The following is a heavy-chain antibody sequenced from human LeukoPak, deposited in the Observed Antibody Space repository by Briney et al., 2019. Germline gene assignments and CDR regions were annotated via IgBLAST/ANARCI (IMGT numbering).Heavy chain of an antibody. J-gene: IGHJ5*02. V-gene: IGHV4-4*07. CDR3: ARHPLRRVPAAMKYSWFDP. Sequence: SETLSLTCTVSGGSISSYYWSWIRQPAGKGLEWIGRIYTSGSTNYNPSLKSRVTISVDTSKNQFSLKLSSVTAADTAVYYCARHPLRRVPAAMKYSWFDPWGQGTLVTVSS. CDR2: IYTSGST. D-gene: IGHD2-2*01. CDR1: GGSISSYY.